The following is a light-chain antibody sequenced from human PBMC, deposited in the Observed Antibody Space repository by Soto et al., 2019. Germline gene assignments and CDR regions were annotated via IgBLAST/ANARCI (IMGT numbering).Light chain of an antibody. Sequence: DIQMPPSPSSLSASVGDRVTITCQASQDISNYLNWYQQKPGKAPKLLIYDASNLETGVPSRFSGSGAGTDFTFTISSLQPEDIATYYCQQYDNLPFGGGTKVEIK. CDR2: DAS. CDR1: QDISNY. J-gene: IGKJ4*01. V-gene: IGKV1-33*01. CDR3: QQYDNLP.